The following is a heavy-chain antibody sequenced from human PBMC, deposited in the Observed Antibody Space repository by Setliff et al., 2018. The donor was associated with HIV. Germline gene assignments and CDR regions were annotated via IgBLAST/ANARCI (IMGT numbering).Heavy chain of an antibody. V-gene: IGHV3-48*01. Sequence: ETLSLTCAVSGGSISNNSGYWDWIRQPPGKGLEWISYNGIINGAKHYAYSMEGRFTISRDDAKNTLYLQMNSLRAEDTAVYYCAKFFGGYGDYMGFDYWGQGTLVTVSS. CDR1: GGSISNNSGY. D-gene: IGHD4-17*01. J-gene: IGHJ4*02. CDR3: AKFFGGYGDYMGFDY. CDR2: NGIINGAK.